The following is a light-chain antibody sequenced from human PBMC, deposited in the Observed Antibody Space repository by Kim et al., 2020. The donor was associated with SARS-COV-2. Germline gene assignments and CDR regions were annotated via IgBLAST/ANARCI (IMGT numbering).Light chain of an antibody. CDR3: QQYSGTLGT. J-gene: IGKJ1*01. CDR1: QDIRSS. V-gene: IGKV1-NL1*01. Sequence: ASIGDRGTITCLASQDIRSSLAWYQQKPGKAPTLLIYSASSLASGVPSRFSGSESETEYTLTITSLQPEDFATYYCQQYSGTLGTFGQGTKVDIK. CDR2: SAS.